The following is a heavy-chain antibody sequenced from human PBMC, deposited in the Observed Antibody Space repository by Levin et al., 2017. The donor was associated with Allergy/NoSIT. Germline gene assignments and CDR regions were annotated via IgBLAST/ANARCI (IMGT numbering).Heavy chain of an antibody. J-gene: IGHJ6*02. D-gene: IGHD3-9*01. CDR3: ARVRVSLTGYYRGSQASYYYGMDV. Sequence: RSSETLSLTCAVYGGSFSDYYWSWIRQPPGKGLEWIGEIYHSGSTNNNPSLKSRVTISIDTSKNQFSLNLSSVTAADTAVYYCARVRVSLTGYYRGSQASYYYGMDVWGQGTTVTVPS. V-gene: IGHV4-34*01. CDR1: GGSFSDYY. CDR2: IYHSGST.